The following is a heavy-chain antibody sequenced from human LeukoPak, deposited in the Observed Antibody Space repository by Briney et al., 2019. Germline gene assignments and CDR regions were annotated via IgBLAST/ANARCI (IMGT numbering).Heavy chain of an antibody. D-gene: IGHD3-10*01. CDR1: GFTFSNYD. J-gene: IGHJ4*02. CDR3: AKGGWFGELLYDY. CDR2: ISGGGPST. V-gene: IGHV3-23*01. Sequence: GGSLRLSCVASGFTFSNYDMSWVRQAPGKGLEWVSLISGGGPSTYYTDSVKGRFTISRDNSKNTLYLQMNSLRAEDTAVYYRAKGGWFGELLYDYWGQGTLVTVSS.